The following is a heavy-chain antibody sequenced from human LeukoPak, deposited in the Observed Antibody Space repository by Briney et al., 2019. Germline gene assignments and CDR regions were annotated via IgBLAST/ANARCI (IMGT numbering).Heavy chain of an antibody. Sequence: SVKVPCKASGGTFSSYAISWVRQAPGQGLEWVGGIIPIFGTANYAQKFQGRVTITTDESTSTAYMELSSLRSEDTAVYYCARGPRGDGSGSYYPSNWFDPWGQGTLVTVSS. J-gene: IGHJ5*02. CDR2: IIPIFGTA. V-gene: IGHV1-69*05. CDR1: GGTFSSYA. CDR3: ARGPRGDGSGSYYPSNWFDP. D-gene: IGHD3-10*01.